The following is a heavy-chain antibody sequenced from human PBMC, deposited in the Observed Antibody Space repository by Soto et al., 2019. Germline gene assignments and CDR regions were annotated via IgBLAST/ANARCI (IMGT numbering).Heavy chain of an antibody. D-gene: IGHD1-26*01. CDR1: GGSISSGGYS. CDR2: IYHSGST. Sequence: PSETLFLTCAVSGGSISSGGYSWSWIRQPPGKGLEWIGYIYHSGSTYYNPSLKSRVTISVDRSKNQFSLKLSSVTAADTAVYYCARVVGVGATYNWFDPWGQGTLVTVSS. J-gene: IGHJ5*02. V-gene: IGHV4-30-2*01. CDR3: ARVVGVGATYNWFDP.